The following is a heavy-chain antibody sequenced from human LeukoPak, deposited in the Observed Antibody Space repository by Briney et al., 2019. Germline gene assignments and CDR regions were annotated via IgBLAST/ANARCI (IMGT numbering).Heavy chain of an antibody. V-gene: IGHV1-69*06. J-gene: IGHJ5*02. CDR1: GGTFSSYA. CDR3: ARTDHYYDSSGYYLHWFDP. CDR2: IIPIFGTA. D-gene: IGHD3-22*01. Sequence: SVKVSCKASGGTFSSYAISWVRQAPGQGLEWMGGIIPIFGTANYAQKFQGRVTITADKSTSTAYMELSSLRSEDTAVYYCARTDHYYDSSGYYLHWFDPWGQGTLVTVSS.